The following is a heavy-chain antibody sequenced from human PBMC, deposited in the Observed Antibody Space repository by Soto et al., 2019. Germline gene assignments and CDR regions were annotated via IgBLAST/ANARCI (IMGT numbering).Heavy chain of an antibody. CDR3: ARDQNSSGYLDD. V-gene: IGHV4-59*11. CDR1: GCSTSCHY. D-gene: IGHD3-22*01. J-gene: IGHJ4*02. CDR2: IYYGGFT. Sequence: TLSLTSTVSGCSTSCHYWSWRRQPPGKGLQVTAYIYYGGFTDYNLSLKRRVTISEDTSKNQFSQTMTSVNDADTAVDYCARDQNSSGYLDDWGQGIKVTVYS.